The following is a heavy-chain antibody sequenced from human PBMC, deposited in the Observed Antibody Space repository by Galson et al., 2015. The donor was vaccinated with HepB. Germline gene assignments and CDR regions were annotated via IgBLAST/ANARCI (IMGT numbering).Heavy chain of an antibody. V-gene: IGHV3-21*01. CDR3: ARDPCSSSRCYSDY. CDR2: ISYTSSYI. D-gene: IGHD2-2*02. CDR1: GFIFDNYR. J-gene: IGHJ4*02. Sequence: SLRLSCAASGFIFDNYRMNWVRQAPGKGLEWVASISYTSSYIYYADSVKGRFTISRDSAKNSLYLQMNSLRAEDTAVYFCARDPCSSSRCYSDYWGQGTLVSVSS.